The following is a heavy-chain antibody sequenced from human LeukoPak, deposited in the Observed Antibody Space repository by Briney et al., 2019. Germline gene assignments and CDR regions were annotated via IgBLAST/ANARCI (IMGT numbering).Heavy chain of an antibody. CDR1: GFTFSSYS. V-gene: IGHV3-21*01. Sequence: PGGSLRLSCAASGFTFSSYSMNWVRQAPGKGLEWVSSISSGSTYMYYADSVKGRFTISRDNAQNSMYLQMNSLRAEDTAVYYCARSPGFGYDFPYYGMDVWGQGTTVTVSS. CDR3: ARSPGFGYDFPYYGMDV. CDR2: ISSGSTYM. J-gene: IGHJ6*02. D-gene: IGHD5-12*01.